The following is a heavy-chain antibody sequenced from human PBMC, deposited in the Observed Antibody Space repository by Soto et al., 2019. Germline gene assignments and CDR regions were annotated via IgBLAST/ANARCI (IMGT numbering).Heavy chain of an antibody. CDR2: INHSGST. CDR1: GGSFSGYY. Sequence: SETLCLTCAVYGGSFSGYYLSWIRQTTGKGLEWIGEINHSGSTNYNPSPKSRVTISVDTSKNQFSLKLSSVTAADTAVYYCARVSVRCSGGSCYSGGDFDYWGQGTLVTVSS. CDR3: ARVSVRCSGGSCYSGGDFDY. D-gene: IGHD2-15*01. J-gene: IGHJ4*02. V-gene: IGHV4-34*01.